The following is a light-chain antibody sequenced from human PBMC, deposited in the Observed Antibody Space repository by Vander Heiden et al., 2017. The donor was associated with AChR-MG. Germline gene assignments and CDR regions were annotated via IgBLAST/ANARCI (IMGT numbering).Light chain of an antibody. J-gene: IGKJ1*01. V-gene: IGKV1-39*01. Sequence: DIQMTQSPSSLSASAGDRVPITCRASQSISSSLNWYQQKPGKAPKLLIYAASSLQSGVPSRFSGSGSGTDFTLTISSLQPEDFATYYCQQSDSTPRTFGQGTKVEIK. CDR1: QSISSS. CDR3: QQSDSTPRT. CDR2: AAS.